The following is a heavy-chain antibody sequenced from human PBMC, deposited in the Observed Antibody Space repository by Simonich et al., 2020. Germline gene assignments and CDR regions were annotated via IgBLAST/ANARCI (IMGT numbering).Heavy chain of an antibody. CDR3: ARWAYSSSYFDY. Sequence: QLQLQESGPGLVKPSETLSLTCTVSGGSLSSSSYYWGWIRQPPGKGLEWIGSIYYRGSTYHNPSLKSRVTISVDTSKNQFSLKLSSVTAADTAVYYCARWAYSSSYFDYWGQGTLVTVSS. CDR1: GGSLSSSSYY. V-gene: IGHV4-39*01. D-gene: IGHD6-6*01. CDR2: IYYRGST. J-gene: IGHJ4*02.